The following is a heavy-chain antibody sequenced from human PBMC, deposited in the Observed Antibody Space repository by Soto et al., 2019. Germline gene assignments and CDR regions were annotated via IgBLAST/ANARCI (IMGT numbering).Heavy chain of an antibody. V-gene: IGHV3-33*01. CDR2: IWYDGSNK. CDR1: GVTFSSYG. CDR3: ARDLSGDYGALDT. J-gene: IGHJ3*02. Sequence: SLRLSCAPSGVTFSSYGMHWARQAPGKGLEWVAVIWYDGSNKVYADSVKGRFTISRDNSKNTLYLQMNSLRAEDTAVYYCARDLSGDYGALDTWGQGTMVTVSS. D-gene: IGHD4-17*01.